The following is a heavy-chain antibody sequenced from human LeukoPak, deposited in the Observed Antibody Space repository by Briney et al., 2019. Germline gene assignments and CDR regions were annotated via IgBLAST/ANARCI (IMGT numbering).Heavy chain of an antibody. J-gene: IGHJ4*02. Sequence: SGGSLRLSCAASGFTVISNYMSWVRQAPGKGLEWVSVMYSGGSTYYADSVKGRFTISRDKSKNTLYLQMNSLRAEDTAVYYCARGLWASPADWGQGTLVTVSS. CDR3: ARGLWASPAD. CDR1: GFTVISNY. CDR2: MYSGGST. D-gene: IGHD3-16*01. V-gene: IGHV3-53*01.